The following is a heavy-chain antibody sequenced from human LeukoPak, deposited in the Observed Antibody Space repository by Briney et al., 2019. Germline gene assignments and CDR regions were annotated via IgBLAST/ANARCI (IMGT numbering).Heavy chain of an antibody. V-gene: IGHV4-4*08. CDR3: ATERRITMIVGAFDI. J-gene: IGHJ3*02. D-gene: IGHD3-22*01. CDR1: AFSDKSNY. CDR2: IYTSGST. Sequence: GSLRLSCVASAFSDKSNYMSWVRQAPGKGLEWIGRIYTSGSTNYNPSLKSQVTISVDTSKNQFSLKLSSVTAADTAVYYCATERRITMIVGAFDIWGQGTMVTVSS.